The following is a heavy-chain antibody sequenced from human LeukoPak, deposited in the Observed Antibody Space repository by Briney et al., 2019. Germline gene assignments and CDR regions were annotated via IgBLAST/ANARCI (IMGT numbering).Heavy chain of an antibody. Sequence: ASVKVSCKASGYTFTSYGMSWVRQAPGQGLEGMGWISAYYGNTNYAQKLQGRVTMTTDTSTSTAYMEMRSLRSDDTAVYYCARDPGDYAPSGSYQDYWGQGTLVTVSS. CDR1: GYTFTSYG. D-gene: IGHD3-10*01. J-gene: IGHJ4*02. CDR3: ARDPGDYAPSGSYQDY. V-gene: IGHV1-18*01. CDR2: ISAYYGNT.